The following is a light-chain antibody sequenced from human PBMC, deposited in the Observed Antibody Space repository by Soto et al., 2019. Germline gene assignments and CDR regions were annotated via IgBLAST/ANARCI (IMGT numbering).Light chain of an antibody. CDR3: QQYQNWPPEDWT. Sequence: EIVMTQSPATLSVSPGERATLSCRASESVSRNLAWYQQKPGQAPRLLVYAASTRATGVPARFSGSGSGTAFTLTIRSLQSAAFAVYYCQQYQNWPPEDWTFGQGTKVDIK. CDR2: AAS. J-gene: IGKJ1*01. CDR1: ESVSRN. V-gene: IGKV3-15*01.